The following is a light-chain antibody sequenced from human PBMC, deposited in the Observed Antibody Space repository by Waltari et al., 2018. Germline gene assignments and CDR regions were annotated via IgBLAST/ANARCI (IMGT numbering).Light chain of an antibody. J-gene: IGLJ3*02. CDR2: EVG. V-gene: IGLV2-23*02. CDR1: SGDVGRSNL. CDR3: CSYAGAGTGV. Sequence: QSALTQPASVSGSPGQSITLSCPGTSGDVGRSNLVSWYQHHPGKAPKLMIYEVGKRPSGISNRFSGSKSGNTASLTISGLQAEDEADYYGCSYAGAGTGVFGGGTKVTVL.